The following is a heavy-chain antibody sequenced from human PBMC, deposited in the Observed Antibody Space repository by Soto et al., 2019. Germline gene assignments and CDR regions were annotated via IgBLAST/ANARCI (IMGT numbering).Heavy chain of an antibody. CDR3: VRRHVSATGIDWFYP. D-gene: IGHD6-13*01. Sequence: ASVNVSCKASGYTFTSYGIHWVRQAPGQRLEWMGWINAANGDTKYSPKFQGRVTITRDTSASTAYMELSSLRSEDTAVYYCVRRHVSATGIDWFYPWGQGTLVTVS. CDR1: GYTFTSYG. V-gene: IGHV1-3*01. J-gene: IGHJ5*02. CDR2: INAANGDT.